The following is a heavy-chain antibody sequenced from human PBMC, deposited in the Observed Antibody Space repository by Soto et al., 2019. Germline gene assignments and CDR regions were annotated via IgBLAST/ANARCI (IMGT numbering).Heavy chain of an antibody. D-gene: IGHD2-15*01. J-gene: IGHJ2*01. V-gene: IGHV4-30-2*01. CDR1: GGSISSGGYS. Sequence: QLQLQESGSGLVKPSQTLSLTCAVSGGSISSGGYSWSWIRQPPGKGLEWIGYIYHSGSTYYNPSLKSRVTISVDRSKNQFSVKLSSVTAADTAVYYCVRDGCSGGSCYLFDLWGRGTLVTVSS. CDR2: IYHSGST. CDR3: VRDGCSGGSCYLFDL.